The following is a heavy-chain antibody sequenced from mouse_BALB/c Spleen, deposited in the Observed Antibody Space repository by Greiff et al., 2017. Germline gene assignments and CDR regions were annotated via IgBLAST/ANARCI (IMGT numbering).Heavy chain of an antibody. J-gene: IGHJ4*01. Sequence: VQLQESGAELAKPGASVKMSCKASGYTFTSYWMHWVKQRPGQGLEWIGYINPSTGYTEYNQKFKDKATLTADKSSSTAYMQLSSLTSEDSAVYYCLLTMTGMGGDYWGQGTSVTVSS. CDR3: LLTMTGMGGDY. D-gene: IGHD1-1*02. V-gene: IGHV1-7*01. CDR2: INPSTGYT. CDR1: GYTFTSYW.